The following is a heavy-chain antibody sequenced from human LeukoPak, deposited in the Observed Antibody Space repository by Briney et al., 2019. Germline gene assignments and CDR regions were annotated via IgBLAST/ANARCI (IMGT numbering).Heavy chain of an antibody. J-gene: IGHJ4*02. CDR2: IGGSDSIV. Sequence: PGGSLRLSCAVSEFTVNDYYMSWIRQAPGKGLEWVADIGGSDSIVAYAASVRGRFSISRDFAKSSLYLQMNSLRAEDTAVYYCAREMAAGTFDSWGRGALVTVSS. CDR3: AREMAAGTFDS. CDR1: EFTVNDYY. V-gene: IGHV3-11*01. D-gene: IGHD6-19*01.